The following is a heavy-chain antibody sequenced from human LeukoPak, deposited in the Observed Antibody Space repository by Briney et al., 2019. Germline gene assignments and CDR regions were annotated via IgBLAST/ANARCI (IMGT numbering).Heavy chain of an antibody. J-gene: IGHJ6*03. D-gene: IGHD3-3*01. CDR1: GGSISSSSYY. V-gene: IGHV4-39*07. CDR3: ARDSYDFWSGYRLGYYYMDV. Sequence: SETLSLTCTVSGGSISSSSYYWGWIRQPPGKGLEWIGSIYYSGSTYYNPSLKSRVTISVDTSKNQFSLKLSSVTAADTAVYYCARDSYDFWSGYRLGYYYMDVWGKGTTVTVSS. CDR2: IYYSGST.